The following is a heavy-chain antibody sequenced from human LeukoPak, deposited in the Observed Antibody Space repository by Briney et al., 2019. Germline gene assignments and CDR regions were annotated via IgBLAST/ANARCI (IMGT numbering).Heavy chain of an antibody. Sequence: PGGSLRLSCAASGFTFSSYAMSWVRQAPGKGLEWVSAISGSGGSIYYADSVKGRFTISRDNAKNSLYLQMNSLRAEDTAVYYCARDRKRDGYKGIDYWGQGTLVTVSS. CDR2: ISGSGGSI. V-gene: IGHV3-23*01. CDR3: ARDRKRDGYKGIDY. CDR1: GFTFSSYA. D-gene: IGHD5-12*01. J-gene: IGHJ4*02.